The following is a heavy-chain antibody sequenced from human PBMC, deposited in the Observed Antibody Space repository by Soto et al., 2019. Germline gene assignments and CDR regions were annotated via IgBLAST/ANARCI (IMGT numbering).Heavy chain of an antibody. D-gene: IGHD6-19*01. CDR3: AKVGSSAWYHNSYFDY. J-gene: IGHJ4*02. CDR1: GFTFSSNS. CDR2: ISASGSGT. V-gene: IGHV3-23*01. Sequence: GGSLRLSCSVSGFTFSSNSMSWVRQAPGKGLEWVSRISASGSGTHYADSVKGRFTISRDNSKNTLSLQMHSLRVDDTAVYYCAKVGSSAWYHNSYFDYWGQGTLVTVSS.